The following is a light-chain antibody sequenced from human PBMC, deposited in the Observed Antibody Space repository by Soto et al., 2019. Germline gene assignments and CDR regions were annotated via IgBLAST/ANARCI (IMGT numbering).Light chain of an antibody. CDR2: GIS. CDR3: QQYTNWPIT. J-gene: IGKJ5*01. V-gene: IGKV3D-15*01. CDR1: QTVGRDY. Sequence: EMVMTQSPGTLSVSPGERATLSCRASQTVGRDYLAWYQHKPGQAPRLLIYGISNRATGIPDRFSGGGSGTEFTPTISSVQPEDVAIYYCQQYTNWPITFGQGTRLEIK.